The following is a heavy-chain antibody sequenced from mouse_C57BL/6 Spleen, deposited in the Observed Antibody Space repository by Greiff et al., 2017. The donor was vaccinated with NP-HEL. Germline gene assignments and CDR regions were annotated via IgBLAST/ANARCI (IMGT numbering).Heavy chain of an antibody. Sequence: EVQLQQSGAELVRPGASVKLSCTASGFNIKDYYMHWVKQRPEQGLEWIGRIDPEDGDNEYAPKFQGKATLTADTASNTPDLQLSSLTSEDTAVYYCTTAHYYGSSWFAYWGQGTLVTVSA. CDR1: GFNIKDYY. J-gene: IGHJ3*01. CDR2: IDPEDGDN. V-gene: IGHV14-1*01. CDR3: TTAHYYGSSWFAY. D-gene: IGHD1-1*01.